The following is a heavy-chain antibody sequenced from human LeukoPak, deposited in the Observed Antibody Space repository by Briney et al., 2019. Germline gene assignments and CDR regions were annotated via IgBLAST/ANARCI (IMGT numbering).Heavy chain of an antibody. CDR1: GFTFSSYA. CDR2: ISGSGGGST. Sequence: PGGSLRLSCAASGFTFSSYAMSWVRQAPGKGLEWVSGISGSGGGSTYDADSVKGRFTISRDNSKNTLYLQMNSLRAEDTAVYYCAKSKTPYCSSTNRLMFDYWSQGALVTVSS. D-gene: IGHD2-15*01. J-gene: IGHJ4*02. CDR3: AKSKTPYCSSTNRLMFDY. V-gene: IGHV3-23*01.